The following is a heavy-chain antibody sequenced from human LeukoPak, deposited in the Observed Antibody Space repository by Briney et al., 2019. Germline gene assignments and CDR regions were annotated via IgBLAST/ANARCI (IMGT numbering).Heavy chain of an antibody. J-gene: IGHJ4*02. CDR1: GFTFTYS. Sequence: GGSLRLSCAASGFTFTYSMSWVRQVPGKGLEWVATINQDGSERQHVDSVKGRSSISRDNPKNSLYLQVDSLRAEDTAIYYCARGSGWLDYWGQGTLVTVSS. CDR2: INQDGSER. D-gene: IGHD6-19*01. CDR3: ARGSGWLDY. V-gene: IGHV3-7*01.